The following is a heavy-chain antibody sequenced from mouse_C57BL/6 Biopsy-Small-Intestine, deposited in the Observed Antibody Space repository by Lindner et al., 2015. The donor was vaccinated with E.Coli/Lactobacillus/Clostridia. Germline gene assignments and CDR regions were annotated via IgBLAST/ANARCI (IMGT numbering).Heavy chain of an antibody. CDR3: ARRCNLWYFDV. V-gene: IGHV1-7*01. D-gene: IGHD2-1*01. Sequence: VQLQESGAELAKPGASVKLSCKTSGYTFTNYWMHWVKQRPGQGLEWIGYINPSSGYTNYNQKFKDKATLTADKSSSTAYMQLSSLTFEDSAVYYCARRCNLWYFDVWGTGTTVTVSS. CDR1: GYTFTNYW. J-gene: IGHJ1*03. CDR2: INPSSGYT.